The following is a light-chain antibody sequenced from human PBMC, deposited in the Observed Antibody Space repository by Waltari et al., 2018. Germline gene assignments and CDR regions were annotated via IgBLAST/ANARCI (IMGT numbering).Light chain of an antibody. CDR3: QQYGSSPWT. CDR1: QRVSSSY. V-gene: IGKV3-20*01. Sequence: EIVLTQSPGTLSLSPGERATLSCRASQRVSSSYLAGYQQKPGQAPRVLIHGASNRATGIPDRFSGSGSGTDFTLTISRLEPEDFAVYYCQQYGSSPWTFGQGTKVEIK. CDR2: GAS. J-gene: IGKJ1*01.